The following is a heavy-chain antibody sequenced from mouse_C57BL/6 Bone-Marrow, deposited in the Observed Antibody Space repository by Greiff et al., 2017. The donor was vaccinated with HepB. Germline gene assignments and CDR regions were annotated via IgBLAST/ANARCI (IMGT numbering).Heavy chain of an antibody. D-gene: IGHD1-1*01. V-gene: IGHV1-39*01. CDR3: ARCYGSSFYWYFDV. CDR2: INPNYGIT. J-gene: IGHJ1*03. Sequence: EVQLQQSGPELVKPGASVKISCKAPGYSFTDYNMNWVKQSNGKSLEWIGVINPNYGITSYNQKFKGKATLTVDQSSSTAYMQRNSLTSEDSAVYYCARCYGSSFYWYFDVWGTGTTVTVSS. CDR1: GYSFTDYN.